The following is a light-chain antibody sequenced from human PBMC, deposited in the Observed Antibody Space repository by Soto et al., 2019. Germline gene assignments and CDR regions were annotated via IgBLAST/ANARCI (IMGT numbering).Light chain of an antibody. Sequence: DIPMTQSPSTLSGSVGDRVTITCRASQTISSWLAWYQQKPGKAPKLLIYKASTLKSGVPSRFSGSGSGTEFTLTISSLQPDDFATYYCQQYKDYTWTFGQGTKVEV. J-gene: IGKJ1*01. V-gene: IGKV1-5*03. CDR1: QTISSW. CDR3: QQYKDYTWT. CDR2: KAS.